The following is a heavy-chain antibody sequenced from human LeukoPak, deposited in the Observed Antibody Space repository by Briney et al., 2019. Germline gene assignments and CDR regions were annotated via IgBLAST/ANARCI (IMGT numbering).Heavy chain of an antibody. Sequence: PGGSLRLSCAASGFTFSSYGMTWVRQAPGKGLEWVSAISGSGGSTYYADSVKGRFTISRHNSKNTLYLQMNSLRAEDTAIYYCAKGGRVTPFDYWGQGTLVTVSS. CDR3: AKGGRVTPFDY. J-gene: IGHJ4*02. CDR1: GFTFSSYG. V-gene: IGHV3-23*01. CDR2: ISGSGGST. D-gene: IGHD3-16*01.